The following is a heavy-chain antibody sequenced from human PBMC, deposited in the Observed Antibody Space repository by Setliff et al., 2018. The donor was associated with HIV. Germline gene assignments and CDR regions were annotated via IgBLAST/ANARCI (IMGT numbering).Heavy chain of an antibody. D-gene: IGHD3-10*01. J-gene: IGHJ4*02. CDR2: IYYSGAT. CDR3: ARLGYVSGGFYKTPGPYYFDY. Sequence: SETLSLTCTVSGGSMSSSSYYWGWIRQTPDQGLEWIGIIYYSGATYYNPSLTSRVTISVDTSRNQFSLKLRSVTAADTAAYYCARLGYVSGGFYKTPGPYYFDYWGQGALVTVSS. V-gene: IGHV4-39*01. CDR1: GGSMSSSSYY.